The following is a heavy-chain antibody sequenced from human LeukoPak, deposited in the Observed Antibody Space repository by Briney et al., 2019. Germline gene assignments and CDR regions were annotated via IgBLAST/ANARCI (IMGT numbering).Heavy chain of an antibody. CDR1: GYTFSNHW. CDR2: IYPGDSDT. V-gene: IGHV5-51*01. J-gene: IGHJ5*02. D-gene: IGHD1-26*01. CDR3: ARLEWDSELNWFDP. Sequence: GESLKISCKGSGYTFSNHWIGWVRQMPGKGLEWMGIIYPGDSDTRYSPSFQGQVTISADKSISTAYLQWSSLKASDTAMYYCARLEWDSELNWFDPWGQGTLVTVSS.